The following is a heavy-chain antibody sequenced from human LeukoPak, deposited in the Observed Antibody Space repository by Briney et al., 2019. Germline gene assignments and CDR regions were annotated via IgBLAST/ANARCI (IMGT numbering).Heavy chain of an antibody. CDR1: GFTFSSYV. CDR2: ISFDGSNE. Sequence: PGRSLRLSCAASGFTFSSYVMHWVRQAPGKGLEWVAVISFDGSNEYYADSVKGRFTISRDNSKNTLYLQMNSLRAEDTAVYYCAKSPGSDYSNYGKYGMDVWGQGTTVTVSS. V-gene: IGHV3-30*18. CDR3: AKSPGSDYSNYGKYGMDV. J-gene: IGHJ6*02. D-gene: IGHD4-11*01.